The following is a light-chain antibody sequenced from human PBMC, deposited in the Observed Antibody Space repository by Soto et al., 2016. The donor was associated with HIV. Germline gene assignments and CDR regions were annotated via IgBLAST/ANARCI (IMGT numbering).Light chain of an antibody. CDR2: QDA. J-gene: IGLJ2*01. CDR3: QAWDSSTGV. Sequence: SYELTQLPSVSVSPGQTARITCSGDKLWEKYVSWYQQKPGQSPVLVIYQDAMRPSGIPERFSGSNSGNTATLTISGTQTMDEADYYCQAWDSSTGVFGGGTELTVL. CDR1: KLWEKY. V-gene: IGLV3-1*01.